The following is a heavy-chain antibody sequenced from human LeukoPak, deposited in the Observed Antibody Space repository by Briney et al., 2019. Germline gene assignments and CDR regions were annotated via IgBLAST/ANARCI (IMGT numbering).Heavy chain of an antibody. CDR3: AREVVVVPAAFKGYYGMDV. Sequence: GASVKVSCKASGYTFTSYAMHWVRQAPGQRLEWMGWINAGNGNTKYSQKFQGRVTITRDTSASTAYMELSSLRSEDTAVHYCAREVVVVPAAFKGYYGMDVWGQGTTVTVSS. CDR1: GYTFTSYA. J-gene: IGHJ6*02. V-gene: IGHV1-3*01. CDR2: INAGNGNT. D-gene: IGHD2-2*01.